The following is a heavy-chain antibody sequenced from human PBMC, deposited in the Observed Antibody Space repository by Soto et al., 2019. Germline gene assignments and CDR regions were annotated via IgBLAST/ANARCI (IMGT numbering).Heavy chain of an antibody. Sequence: PSETLSLTCAVGGGSCSGYYWTWIRQPPGTGLEWIGDIYHSGSTHYNPSLKSRVTISIDTSKNQVSLKVNSVTAADTAVYYCARDHPHSYGVYYFDYWGQGTPVTVSS. CDR1: GGSCSGYY. D-gene: IGHD5-18*01. J-gene: IGHJ4*02. V-gene: IGHV4-34*01. CDR2: IYHSGST. CDR3: ARDHPHSYGVYYFDY.